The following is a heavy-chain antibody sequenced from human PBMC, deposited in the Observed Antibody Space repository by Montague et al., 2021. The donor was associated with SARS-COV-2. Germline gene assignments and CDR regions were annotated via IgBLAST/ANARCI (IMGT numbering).Heavy chain of an antibody. J-gene: IGHJ4*02. V-gene: IGHV3-9*01. CDR3: APQPNHFGELY. D-gene: IGHD3-10*01. CDR1: GFTFDDHA. CDR2: ISWNSGSI. Sequence: SLRLSCAASGFTFDDHAMHWVRQPPGKGLEWVSRISWNSGSIGYADSVKGRFTISRDNVKNSLFLEMSSLRVDDTAFYYCAPQPNHFGELYWGRGTLVTVSS.